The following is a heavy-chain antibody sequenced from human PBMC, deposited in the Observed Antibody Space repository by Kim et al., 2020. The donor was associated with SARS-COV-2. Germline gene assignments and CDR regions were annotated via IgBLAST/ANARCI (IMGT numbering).Heavy chain of an antibody. J-gene: IGHJ6*01. CDR1: GFTFSSYW. D-gene: IGHD3-22*01. CDR3: ARDLARGYVDYYYGLDV. Sequence: GGSLRLSCAASGFTFSSYWMSWVRQAPGKGLEWVANIKQDGSEKYYADSVKGRFTISRDNAKNSLYLQMNSLRAEDTAVYYCARDLARGYVDYYYGLDVWWRGATVAAAS. CDR2: IKQDGSEK. V-gene: IGHV3-7*01.